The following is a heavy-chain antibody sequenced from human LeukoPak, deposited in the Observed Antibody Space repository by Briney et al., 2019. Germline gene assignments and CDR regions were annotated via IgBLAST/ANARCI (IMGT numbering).Heavy chain of an antibody. CDR2: ISYDAGNK. D-gene: IGHD3-22*01. J-gene: IGHJ4*02. CDR1: GFTFSSYA. Sequence: GGSLRLSCAASGFTFSSYAMHWVRQAPGKGLEWVAIISYDAGNKYYADSVKGRFTISRDNSKNTLYLQMNSLRAEDTAVYYCARDRYHYYDSSGYFDYWGQGTLVTVSS. V-gene: IGHV3-30-3*01. CDR3: ARDRYHYYDSSGYFDY.